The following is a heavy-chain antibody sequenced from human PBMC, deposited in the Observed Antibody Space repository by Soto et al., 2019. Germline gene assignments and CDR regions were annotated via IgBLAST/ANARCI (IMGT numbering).Heavy chain of an antibody. D-gene: IGHD2-15*01. CDR3: AIGRVVPPTWNCFDP. Sequence: PSETLSLTCTVSGDSVTSGNYYWSWIRQPPGKGLEWIGHIYYSGSTNYSPSLKSRVTISLDTPNNQFSLKLTSVTAADTAVYYCAIGRVVPPTWNCFDPWGQGTLVTGSS. V-gene: IGHV4-61*01. CDR1: GDSVTSGNYY. J-gene: IGHJ5*02. CDR2: IYYSGST.